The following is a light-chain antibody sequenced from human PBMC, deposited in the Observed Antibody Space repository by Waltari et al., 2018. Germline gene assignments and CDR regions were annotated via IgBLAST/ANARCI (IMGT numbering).Light chain of an antibody. J-gene: IGLJ2*01. V-gene: IGLV2-14*03. CDR2: DVN. Sequence: QSALTQPASVPGSPGQSLTISCTGTNSDIGAYNYVFWYQQYPGTAPKLIIYDVNSRPSGISVRFSGSKSGNTASLTISGLQAEDEADYYCSAHSASSTHVLFGGGTKLTVL. CDR1: NSDIGAYNY. CDR3: SAHSASSTHVL.